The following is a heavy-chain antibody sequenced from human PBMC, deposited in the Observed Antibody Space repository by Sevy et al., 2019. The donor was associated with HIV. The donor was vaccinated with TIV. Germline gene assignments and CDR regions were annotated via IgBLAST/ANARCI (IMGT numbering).Heavy chain of an antibody. Sequence: GGSLRLSCAASGFTFSSYGMHWVRQAPGKGLEWVAFIRYDGSNKYYADSVKGRFTISRDNSKNTLYLQMNSLRAEDTAVYYCAKSTSRHWLVPWDYFDYWGQGTLVTVSS. CDR3: AKSTSRHWLVPWDYFDY. D-gene: IGHD6-19*01. V-gene: IGHV3-30*02. CDR2: IRYDGSNK. CDR1: GFTFSSYG. J-gene: IGHJ4*02.